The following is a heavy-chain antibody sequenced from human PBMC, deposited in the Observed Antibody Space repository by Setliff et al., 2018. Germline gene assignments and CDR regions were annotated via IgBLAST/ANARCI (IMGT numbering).Heavy chain of an antibody. J-gene: IGHJ6*03. CDR2: INPNSGGT. V-gene: IGHV1-2*02. CDR1: GYTFTGYY. D-gene: IGHD3-3*01. Sequence: GASVKVSCKASGYTFTGYYMHWVRQAPGQGLEWMGWINPNSGGTNYAQKFQGRVTMTRDTSISTAYMELSRLRSDDTAVYYCARASYGFWSGYWGDYYYMDVWGKGTTVTVSS. CDR3: ARASYGFWSGYWGDYYYMDV.